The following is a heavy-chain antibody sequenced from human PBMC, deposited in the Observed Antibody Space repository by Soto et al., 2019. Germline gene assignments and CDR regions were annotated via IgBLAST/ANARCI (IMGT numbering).Heavy chain of an antibody. Sequence: ASVKVSCKASGYTFTSEYIHWVRQAPGQGLEWMGMTNPNDGSTTSAQNFQGRVTMTRDTSTSTVYMELSNLRSEDSAVYYCTREIRTSFDYWGQ. J-gene: IGHJ4*01. CDR3: TREIRTSFDY. D-gene: IGHD3-3*01. V-gene: IGHV1-46*01. CDR2: TNPNDGST. CDR1: GYTFTSEY.